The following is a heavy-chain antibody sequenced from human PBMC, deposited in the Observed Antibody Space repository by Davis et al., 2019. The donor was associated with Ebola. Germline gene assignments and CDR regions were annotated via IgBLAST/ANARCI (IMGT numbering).Heavy chain of an antibody. CDR2: IYYSGST. V-gene: IGHV4-39*01. CDR1: GGSISSSSYY. Sequence: SETLSLTCTVSGGSISSSSYYWGWLRQPPGKGLEWIGSIYYSGSTYYNPSLKSRVTISVDTSKNQFSLKLSSVTAADTAVYYCARQSRGSGRHFDYWGQGTLVTVSS. J-gene: IGHJ4*02. CDR3: ARQSRGSGRHFDY. D-gene: IGHD6-19*01.